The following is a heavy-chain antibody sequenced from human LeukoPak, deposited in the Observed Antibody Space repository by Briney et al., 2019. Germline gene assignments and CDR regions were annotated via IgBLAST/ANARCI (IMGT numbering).Heavy chain of an antibody. CDR1: GFTFSSYW. V-gene: IGHV3-74*01. CDR2: INSVGSST. Sequence: PGGSLRLSCAASGFTFSSYWMHWVRQAPGKGLVWVSRINSVGSSTSYADSVKGRFTISRDNAKNTLYLQMNSLRAEDTAVYYCASEPIPYDSSGYYYYWGQGTLVTVSS. CDR3: ASEPIPYDSSGYYYY. D-gene: IGHD3-22*01. J-gene: IGHJ4*02.